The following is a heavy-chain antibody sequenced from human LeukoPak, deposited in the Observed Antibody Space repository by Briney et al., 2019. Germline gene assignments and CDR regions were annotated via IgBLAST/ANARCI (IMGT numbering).Heavy chain of an antibody. J-gene: IGHJ3*02. CDR3: ARAVYYYDSSGSVDAFDI. CDR1: GGSISSYY. D-gene: IGHD3-22*01. V-gene: IGHV4-59*01. Sequence: SETLSLTCTVSGGSISSYYWSWIRQPPGKGREWIGYIYYSGSTNYNPSLKSRVTISVDTSKNQFSLKLSSVTAADTAVYYCARAVYYYDSSGSVDAFDIWGQGTMVTVSS. CDR2: IYYSGST.